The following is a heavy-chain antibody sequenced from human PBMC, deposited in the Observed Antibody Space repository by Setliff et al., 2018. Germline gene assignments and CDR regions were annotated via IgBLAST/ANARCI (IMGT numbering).Heavy chain of an antibody. V-gene: IGHV4-34*01. CDR1: GGSFSGYY. CDR2: INHTGST. Sequence: SETLSLTCAVYGGSFSGYYWSWIRQPPGKGLEWIGEINHTGSTNYSPSLKSRVTISVETSKNQFSLTLRSVTAADTAMYYCSRGINSVSWTPKYWGRGTLVTVSS. J-gene: IGHJ4*02. D-gene: IGHD6-13*01. CDR3: SRGINSVSWTPKY.